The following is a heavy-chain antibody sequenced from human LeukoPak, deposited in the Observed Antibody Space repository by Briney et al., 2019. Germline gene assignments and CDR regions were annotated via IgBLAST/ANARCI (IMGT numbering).Heavy chain of an antibody. J-gene: IGHJ5*02. CDR2: ISSSSYYT. CDR1: GFTFSSYS. D-gene: IGHD3-22*01. Sequence: GGSLRFSCAASGFTFSSYSMNWVRQAPGKGLEWVSSISSSSYYTYYADSVKGRFTISRDDAKNSLYLQMNSLGAEDTAVYYCASAYYYDSSNYYSFDPWGQGTLVTVSS. CDR3: ASAYYYDSSNYYSFDP. V-gene: IGHV3-21*01.